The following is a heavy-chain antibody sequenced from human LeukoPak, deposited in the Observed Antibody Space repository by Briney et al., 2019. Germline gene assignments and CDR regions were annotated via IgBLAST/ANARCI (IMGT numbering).Heavy chain of an antibody. CDR3: AKSRPMYSSSSGFDI. J-gene: IGHJ3*02. CDR1: GFTFSIYG. V-gene: IGHV3-23*01. Sequence: GGSLRLSCAASGFTFSIYGMSWVRQAPGKGLEWVSSFSGSGGNTYYADSAKGRFTISRDNSKNTLYLQMNSLRAEDTAVYYCAKSRPMYSSSSGFDIWGQGTMVTVSS. D-gene: IGHD6-6*01. CDR2: FSGSGGNT.